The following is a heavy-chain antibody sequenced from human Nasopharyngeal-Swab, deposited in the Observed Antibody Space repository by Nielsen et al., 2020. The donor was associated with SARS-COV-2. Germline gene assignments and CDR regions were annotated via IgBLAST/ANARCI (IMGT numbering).Heavy chain of an antibody. CDR3: ARDKGIDFWSGLGVSGMDV. J-gene: IGHJ6*02. Sequence: GESLKISCAASGFTFSSYWMSWVRQVPGKGLEWVANIKQDGSEKYYVDSVKGRFTISRDNAKNSLYLQMNSLRAEDTAVYYCARDKGIDFWSGLGVSGMDVWGQGTTVTVSS. V-gene: IGHV3-7*03. CDR2: IKQDGSEK. CDR1: GFTFSSYW. D-gene: IGHD3-3*01.